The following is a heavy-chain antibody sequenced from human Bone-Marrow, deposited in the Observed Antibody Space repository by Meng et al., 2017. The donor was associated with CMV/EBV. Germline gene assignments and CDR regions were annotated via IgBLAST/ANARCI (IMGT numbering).Heavy chain of an antibody. Sequence: GESLKISCAASGFTFSSYSMNWVRQAPGKGLEWVSSISSSSSYIYYADSVKGRFTISRDNAKNSLYLQMNSLRAGDTAVYYCARVGGPYYYGMDVWGQGTTVTVYS. J-gene: IGHJ6*01. CDR1: GFTFSSYS. D-gene: IGHD3-16*01. V-gene: IGHV3-21*01. CDR2: ISSSSSYI. CDR3: ARVGGPYYYGMDV.